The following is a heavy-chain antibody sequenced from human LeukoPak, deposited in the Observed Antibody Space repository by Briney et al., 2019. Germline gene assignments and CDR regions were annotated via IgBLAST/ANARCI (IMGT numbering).Heavy chain of an antibody. CDR2: INQGEGEK. CDR3: ARDPPRIVVVVAATNYYGMDV. D-gene: IGHD2-15*01. Sequence: PGGSLRLSCVDSGFTFSSHWMSWVRQAPGKGLEWVANINQGEGEKYYVDSVKGRFTISRDNAKKSLFLQMNSLRAEDTAVYYCARDPPRIVVVVAATNYYGMDVWGQGTTVTVSS. CDR1: GFTFSSHW. J-gene: IGHJ6*02. V-gene: IGHV3-7*03.